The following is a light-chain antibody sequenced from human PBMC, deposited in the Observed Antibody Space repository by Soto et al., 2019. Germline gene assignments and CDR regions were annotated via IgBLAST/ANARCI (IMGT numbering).Light chain of an antibody. CDR2: GAS. J-gene: IGKJ1*01. CDR3: QQYKNWPAT. CDR1: QSVSSN. V-gene: IGKV3-15*01. Sequence: IVMTQSPATLSVSPGERATLSCRASQSVSSNLAWYQQKPGQAPRLLIYGASTRATGIPARFSGSGSGTEFTLTISSLQSEDFAVYFCQQYKNWPATFGQGTKVDIK.